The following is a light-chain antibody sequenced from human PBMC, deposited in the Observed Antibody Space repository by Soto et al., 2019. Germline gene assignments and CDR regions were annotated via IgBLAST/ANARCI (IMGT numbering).Light chain of an antibody. CDR3: TSYAGGNNV. CDR1: SSDVGGYNY. J-gene: IGLJ1*01. CDR2: EVN. Sequence: QSALNQPPSASGSSGPSVTISCTGTSSDVGGYNYVSWYQQNPGKVPKLMIYEVNKRPSGVPDRFSGSKSGNTASLTVSGLQAEDEADYYCTSYAGGNNVFGTGTKVTVL. V-gene: IGLV2-8*01.